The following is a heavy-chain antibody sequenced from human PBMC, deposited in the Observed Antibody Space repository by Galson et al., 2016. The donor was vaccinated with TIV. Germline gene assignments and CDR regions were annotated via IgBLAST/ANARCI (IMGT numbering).Heavy chain of an antibody. Sequence: SLRLSCAASGFTFTTYWMEWVRQVPGKGLVWVSLINSDGSSIRYADSVKGRFTISRDNAKNTLYRQMNSLRAEDTAVYYCTRGPFDYYDTSGYSYYFDYWGQGTLVSVSS. CDR3: TRGPFDYYDTSGYSYYFDY. D-gene: IGHD3-22*01. J-gene: IGHJ4*02. CDR1: GFTFTTYW. CDR2: INSDGSSI. V-gene: IGHV3-74*01.